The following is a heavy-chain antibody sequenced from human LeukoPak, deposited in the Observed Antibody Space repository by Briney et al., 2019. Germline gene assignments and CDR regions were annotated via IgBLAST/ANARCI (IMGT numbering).Heavy chain of an antibody. V-gene: IGHV3-9*01. J-gene: IGHJ5*02. D-gene: IGHD6-13*01. CDR1: GFTFDDYA. CDR3: AKQPFEYSSSWSIRWFDP. CDR2: ISWNSGSI. Sequence: GGSLRLSCAASGFTFDDYAMHWVRQAPGKGLEWVSGISWNSGSIGYADSVKGRFTISRDNSKNTLYLQMNSLRAEDTAVYYCAKQPFEYSSSWSIRWFDPWGQGTLVTVSS.